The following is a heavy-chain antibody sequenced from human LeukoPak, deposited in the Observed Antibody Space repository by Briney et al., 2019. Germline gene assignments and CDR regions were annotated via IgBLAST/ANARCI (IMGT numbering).Heavy chain of an antibody. D-gene: IGHD3-10*01. V-gene: IGHV3-9*01. Sequence: GRSLRLSCAASGFTFDDYAMHWVRQAPGKGLEWVSGISWNSGSIGYADSVKGRFTISRDNAKNSLYLQMNSLRAEDTALYYCAKASHLWFGELLYYFDYWGQGTLVTVSS. CDR2: ISWNSGSI. CDR3: AKASHLWFGELLYYFDY. CDR1: GFTFDDYA. J-gene: IGHJ4*02.